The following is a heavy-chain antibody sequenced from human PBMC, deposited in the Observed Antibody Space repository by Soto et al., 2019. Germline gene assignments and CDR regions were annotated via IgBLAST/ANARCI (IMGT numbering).Heavy chain of an antibody. J-gene: IGHJ6*02. CDR2: ISYDGSNK. CDR3: ARTPRGQWELPYYYYGMDV. V-gene: IGHV3-30-3*01. D-gene: IGHD1-26*01. CDR1: GFTFSSYA. Sequence: QVQLVESGGGVVQPGRSLRRSCAASGFTFSSYAMHWVRQAPGKGLEWVAVISYDGSNKYYADSVKGRFTISRDNSKNTLYLQMNSLRAEDTAVYYCARTPRGQWELPYYYYGMDVWGQGTTVTVSS.